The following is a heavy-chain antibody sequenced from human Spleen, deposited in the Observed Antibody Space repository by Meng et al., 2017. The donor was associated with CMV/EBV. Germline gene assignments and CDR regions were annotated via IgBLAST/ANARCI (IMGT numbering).Heavy chain of an antibody. J-gene: IGHJ6*02. Sequence: SETLSLTCAISGDSVSSNSAAWNWIRQSPSRGLEWLGRTYYRSRWYFDYADSVKGRIIINSDTSKNQFSLQVNSVTPEDTDVYYCARVADYGMDVWGQGTTVTVSS. D-gene: IGHD6-19*01. CDR2: TYYRSRWYF. V-gene: IGHV6-1*01. CDR3: ARVADYGMDV. CDR1: GDSVSSNSAA.